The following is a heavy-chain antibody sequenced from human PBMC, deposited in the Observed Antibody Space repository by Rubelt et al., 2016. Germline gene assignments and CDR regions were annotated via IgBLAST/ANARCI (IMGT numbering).Heavy chain of an antibody. V-gene: IGHV3-74*01. D-gene: IGHD3-10*01. J-gene: IGHJ4*02. CDR3: ARDHVSSALDY. CDR1: GFTFRNYW. Sequence: VHLVESGGGLVQPGGSLRLSCTASGFTFRNYWMHWVRQVPGKGLVWVARINIDGSSASYVASVMGRFTISRDNSKNPLYLLTDGLRAEDTAVYYCARDHVSSALDYWGEGTLVTVSS. CDR2: INIDGSSA.